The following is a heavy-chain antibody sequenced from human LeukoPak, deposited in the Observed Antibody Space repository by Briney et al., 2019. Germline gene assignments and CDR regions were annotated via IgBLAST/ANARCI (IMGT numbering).Heavy chain of an antibody. D-gene: IGHD2-15*01. Sequence: GGSLRLSCAASGFTFSSYAMTWVRRPPGKGLEWVSTVTGGGGTTSYADSVKGRFTISRDNSKNTLHLQMNSLSADDTAVYFCAKGVVVVASRRFFDLWGRGTLVTVSS. CDR1: GFTFSSYA. J-gene: IGHJ2*01. CDR2: VTGGGGTT. CDR3: AKGVVVVASRRFFDL. V-gene: IGHV3-23*01.